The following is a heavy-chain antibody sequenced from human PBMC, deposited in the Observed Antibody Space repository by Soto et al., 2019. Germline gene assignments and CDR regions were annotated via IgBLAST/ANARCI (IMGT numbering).Heavy chain of an antibody. CDR1: GGSVSSGSYY. Sequence: SKTLSLTCTVSGGSVSSGSYYWSWIRQPPGEGLEWIGYIYYSGTTNYNPSLKSRVTISVDTSKNQFSLKLSSVTAADTAMYYCATALVRGVIGRGNYHYCAQRTLVTVSS. V-gene: IGHV4-61*01. J-gene: IGHJ4*02. CDR2: IYYSGTT. CDR3: ATALVRGVIGRGNYHY. D-gene: IGHD3-10*01.